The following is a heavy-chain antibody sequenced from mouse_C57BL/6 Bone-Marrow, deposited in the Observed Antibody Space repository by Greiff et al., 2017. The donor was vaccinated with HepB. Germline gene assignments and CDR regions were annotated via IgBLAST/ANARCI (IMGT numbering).Heavy chain of an antibody. J-gene: IGHJ1*03. D-gene: IGHD2-5*01. CDR2: IYPGDGDT. CDR1: GYAFSSSW. Sequence: QVQLKQSGPELVKPGASVKISCKASGYAFSSSWMNWVKQRPGKGLEWIGRIYPGDGDTNYNGKFKGKATLTADKSSSTAYMQLSSLTSEDSAVYFCARCPYYSNLLWYFDVWGTGTTVTVSS. V-gene: IGHV1-82*01. CDR3: ARCPYYSNLLWYFDV.